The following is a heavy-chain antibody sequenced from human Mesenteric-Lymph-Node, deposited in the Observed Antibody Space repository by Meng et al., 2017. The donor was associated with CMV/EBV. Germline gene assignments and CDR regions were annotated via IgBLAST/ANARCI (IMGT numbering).Heavy chain of an antibody. Sequence: RQAPGQGFEWMGIINPSGGRINRNGASTDYAQQFKDRLSITGDISTATVYMELSGLRDDDTAIYYCARDQGPFGFGDFDGPFPYHFDPWGQGTLVTVSS. CDR3: ARDQGPFGFGDFDGPFPYHFDP. V-gene: IGHV1-46*01. D-gene: IGHD2-21*02. J-gene: IGHJ5*01. CDR2: INPSGGRINRNGAST.